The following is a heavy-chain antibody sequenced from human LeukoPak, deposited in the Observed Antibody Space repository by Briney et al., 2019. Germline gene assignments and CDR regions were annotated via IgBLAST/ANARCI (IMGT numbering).Heavy chain of an antibody. J-gene: IGHJ6*03. D-gene: IGHD2-2*01. Sequence: ASVKVSCKASGYTFTSYGISWVRQAPGQGLEWMGWISAYNGNTNYAQKLQGRVTMTTDTSTSTAYMELRSLRSDDTAVYYCARVGDIVVVPAQDYYMDVWGKGTTVTVSS. CDR2: ISAYNGNT. CDR3: ARVGDIVVVPAQDYYMDV. CDR1: GYTFTSYG. V-gene: IGHV1-18*01.